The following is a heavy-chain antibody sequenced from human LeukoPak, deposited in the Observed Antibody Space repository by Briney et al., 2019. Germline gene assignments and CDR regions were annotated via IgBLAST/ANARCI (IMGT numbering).Heavy chain of an antibody. CDR3: ARVSGYSYGSTDY. D-gene: IGHD5-18*01. Sequence: SETLSLTCTVSGYSISSGYYWGWIRQPPGKGLEWIGSIYHSGSTYYNPSLKSRVTISVDTSKNQFSLKLSSVTAADTAVYYCARVSGYSYGSTDYWGQGTLVTVSS. CDR2: IYHSGST. CDR1: GYSISSGYY. V-gene: IGHV4-38-2*02. J-gene: IGHJ4*02.